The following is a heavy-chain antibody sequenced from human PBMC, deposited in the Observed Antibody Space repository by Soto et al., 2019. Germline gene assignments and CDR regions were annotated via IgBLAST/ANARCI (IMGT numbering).Heavy chain of an antibody. CDR2: IYYSGST. CDR1: GSSIRSYS. CDR3: AREGVTRNYYYYGMDV. J-gene: IGHJ6*02. V-gene: IGHV4-59*01. Sequence: SETLSLNCTVPGSSIRSYSWSWIRQPPGNGLEWIGYIYYSGSTNYNPSLKSRVTISVDTSKNQFSLKLSSVTAADTAVYYCAREGVTRNYYYYGMDVWGQGTTVTVS. D-gene: IGHD2-21*02.